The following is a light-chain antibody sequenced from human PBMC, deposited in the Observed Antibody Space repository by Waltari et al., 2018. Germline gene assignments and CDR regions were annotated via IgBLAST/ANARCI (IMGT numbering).Light chain of an antibody. V-gene: IGKV2-30*02. CDR1: QSLVHSDGKTS. CDR3: VQGTHWPPFT. CDR2: QVS. J-gene: IGKJ3*01. Sequence: DVVMTQSPLSLPVTPGQPASISCRSSQSLVHSDGKTSLNWLQQKPGQPPRRLIYQVSNRDSGVPDRFSGSGAGTDFTLKISRVEAEDVGVYYCVQGTHWPPFTFGPGTKLDIK.